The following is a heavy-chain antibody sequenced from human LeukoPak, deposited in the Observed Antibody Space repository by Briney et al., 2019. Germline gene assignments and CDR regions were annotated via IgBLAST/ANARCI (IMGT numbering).Heavy chain of an antibody. D-gene: IGHD3-10*01. J-gene: IGHJ4*02. CDR2: IIPIFGTA. Sequence: ASVKVSCKASGGTFSSYAISWVRQAPGQGLEWMGGIIPIFGTANYAQKFQGRVTITADESTSTAYMELSSLRSEDTAVYYCATGSGRHLAAPYWGQGTLVTDSS. CDR3: ATGSGRHLAAPY. CDR1: GGTFSSYA. V-gene: IGHV1-69*13.